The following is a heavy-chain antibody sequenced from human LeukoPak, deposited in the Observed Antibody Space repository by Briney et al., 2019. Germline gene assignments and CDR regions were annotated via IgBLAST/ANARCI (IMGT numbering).Heavy chain of an antibody. D-gene: IGHD3-22*01. CDR1: GFTFSTYA. J-gene: IGHJ4*02. Sequence: SGGSLRLSCAASGFTFSTYAMHWVRQAPGKGLEWVAVISYDGSNKYYADSVEGRFTISRDNSKNTLYLQMNSLRVEDTAVYYCARESYDSSGYYYVYWGQGTLVTVSS. CDR2: ISYDGSNK. V-gene: IGHV3-30*14. CDR3: ARESYDSSGYYYVY.